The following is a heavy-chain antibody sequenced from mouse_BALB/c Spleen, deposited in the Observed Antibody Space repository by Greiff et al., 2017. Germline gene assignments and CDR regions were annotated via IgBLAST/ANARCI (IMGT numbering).Heavy chain of an antibody. CDR3: TRSGNYGSVAWFAY. V-gene: IGHV1S81*02. CDR1: GYTFTSYY. D-gene: IGHD1-1*01. CDR2: INPSNGGT. Sequence: QVQLQQSGAELVKPGASVKLSCKASGYTFTSYYMYWVKQRPGQGLEWIGEINPSNGGTNFNEKFKSKATLTVDKSSSTAYMQLSSLTSEDSAVYYCTRSGNYGSVAWFAYWGQGTLVTVSA. J-gene: IGHJ3*01.